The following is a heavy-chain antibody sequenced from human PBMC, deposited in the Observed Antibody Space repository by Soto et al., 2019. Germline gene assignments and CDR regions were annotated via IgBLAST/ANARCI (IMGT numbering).Heavy chain of an antibody. CDR1: GYTFTSYA. CDR3: ARDRGITEARSLNLYFDL. CDR2: INAGNGNT. D-gene: IGHD6-6*01. J-gene: IGHJ2*01. Sequence: ASVKVSCKASGYTFTSYAMHWVRQAPGQRLEWMGWINAGNGNTKYSQKFQGRVTITRDTSASTAYMELSSLRSEDTAVYYCARDRGITEARSLNLYFDLWGRGTLVTVSS. V-gene: IGHV1-3*01.